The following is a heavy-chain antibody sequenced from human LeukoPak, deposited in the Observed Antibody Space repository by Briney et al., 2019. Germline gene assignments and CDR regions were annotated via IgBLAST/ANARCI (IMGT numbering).Heavy chain of an antibody. Sequence: PGGSLRLSCAASGFTVSSNYMTWVRQAPGKGLEWVSGSYSGGRTYYADSVKGRFTISRDNSKNTLYLQMNSLRADDTAIYYCAKDLQVVKPFFFHYWGQGTLVTVSS. CDR2: SYSGGRT. D-gene: IGHD2-15*01. V-gene: IGHV3-53*01. CDR3: AKDLQVVKPFFFHY. CDR1: GFTVSSNY. J-gene: IGHJ4*02.